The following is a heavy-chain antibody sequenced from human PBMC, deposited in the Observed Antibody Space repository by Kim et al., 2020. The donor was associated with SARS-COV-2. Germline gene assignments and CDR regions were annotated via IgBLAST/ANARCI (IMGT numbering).Heavy chain of an antibody. V-gene: IGHV3-53*01. D-gene: IGHD3-10*01. CDR3: ARGGFAGSYLYNFDY. J-gene: IGHJ4*02. Sequence: DSVKGRFTISRDTLKNTLFLQMNGLRAEDTAVYYCARGGFAGSYLYNFDYWGQGTLVTVSS.